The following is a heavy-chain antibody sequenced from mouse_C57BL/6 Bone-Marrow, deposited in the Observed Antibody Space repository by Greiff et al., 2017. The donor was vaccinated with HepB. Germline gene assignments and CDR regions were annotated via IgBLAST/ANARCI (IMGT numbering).Heavy chain of an antibody. V-gene: IGHV3-6*01. Sequence: EVKLMESGPGLVKPSQSLSLTCSVTGYSITSGYYWNWIRQFPGNKLEWMGYISYDGSNNYNPSLKNRISITRDTSKNQFFLKLNSVTTEDTATYYCARRNWDVVYYFDYWGQGTTLTVSS. CDR1: GYSITSGYY. CDR2: ISYDGSN. CDR3: ARRNWDVVYYFDY. J-gene: IGHJ2*01. D-gene: IGHD4-1*01.